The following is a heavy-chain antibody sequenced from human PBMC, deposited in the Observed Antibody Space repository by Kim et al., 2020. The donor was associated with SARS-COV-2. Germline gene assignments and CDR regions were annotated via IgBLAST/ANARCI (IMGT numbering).Heavy chain of an antibody. D-gene: IGHD3-16*01. CDR3: AIEGGSNDS. J-gene: IGHJ5*02. CDR1: GASVSSGSFY. CDR2: IYYTEIT. Sequence: SETLSLTCTVSGASVSSGSFYWTWLRQPPGKGLEWIGYIYYTEITDYNPSLKSRVTISVDSSKTQFSLKLTSVTAADTVLYYCAIEGGSNDSWGQGTLVTVSS. V-gene: IGHV4-61*01.